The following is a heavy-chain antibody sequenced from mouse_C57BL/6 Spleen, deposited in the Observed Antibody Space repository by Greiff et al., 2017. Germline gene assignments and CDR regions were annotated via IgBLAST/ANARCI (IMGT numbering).Heavy chain of an antibody. D-gene: IGHD2-3*01. CDR1: GYTFTDYE. CDR2: IDPETGGT. Sequence: VQLQQSGAELVRPGASVTLSCKASGYTFTDYEMHWVKQTPVHGLEWIGAIDPETGGTAYNQKFKGKAILTADKSSSTAYMELRSLTSEDSAVYYCTRGLLQAYWGQGTLVTVSA. J-gene: IGHJ3*01. CDR3: TRGLLQAY. V-gene: IGHV1-15*01.